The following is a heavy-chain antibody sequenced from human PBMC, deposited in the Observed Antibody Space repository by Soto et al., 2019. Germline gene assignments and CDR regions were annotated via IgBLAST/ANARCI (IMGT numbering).Heavy chain of an antibody. D-gene: IGHD5-18*01. V-gene: IGHV3-23*01. CDR3: ATRPAGIQRWLSNVNYYYGMDV. CDR1: GFTFSSYA. J-gene: IGHJ6*02. Sequence: PGGSLRLSCAASGFTFSSYAMSWVRQAPGKGLEWVSAISGSGGSTYYADSVKGRFTISRDNSKNTLYLQMNSLRAEDTAVYYCATRPAGIQRWLSNVNYYYGMDVWGQGTTVTVS. CDR2: ISGSGGST.